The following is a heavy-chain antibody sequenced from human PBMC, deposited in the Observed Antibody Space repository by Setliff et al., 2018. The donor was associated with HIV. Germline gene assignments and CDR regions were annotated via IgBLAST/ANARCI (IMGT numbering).Heavy chain of an antibody. CDR2: INAGDGNT. D-gene: IGHD6-19*01. CDR1: GYTFTTYA. V-gene: IGHV1-3*01. J-gene: IGHJ5*02. CDR3: SRDIGSVWHNWFDP. Sequence: ASVKVSCKASGYTFTTYAIHWVRQAPGQRLEWMGWINAGDGNTKYSQKFQGRVTISRDTSASTVYMELNSLRSEDTAIYYCSRDIGSVWHNWFDPWGQGTQVTVSS.